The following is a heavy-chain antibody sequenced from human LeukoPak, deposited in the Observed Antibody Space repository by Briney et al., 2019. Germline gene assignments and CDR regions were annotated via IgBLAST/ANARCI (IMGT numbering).Heavy chain of an antibody. CDR3: ARGRGVVITISSNWFDP. D-gene: IGHD3-3*01. V-gene: IGHV4-31*03. J-gene: IGHJ5*02. Sequence: SETLSLTCTVSGGSISSGGYYWSWIRQHPGKGLERIGYIYYSGSTYYNPSLKSRVTISVDTSKNQFSLKLSSVTAADTAVYYCARGRGVVITISSNWFDPWGQGTLVTVSS. CDR2: IYYSGST. CDR1: GGSISSGGYY.